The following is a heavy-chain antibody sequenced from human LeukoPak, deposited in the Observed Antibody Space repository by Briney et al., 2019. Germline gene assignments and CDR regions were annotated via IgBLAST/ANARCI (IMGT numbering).Heavy chain of an antibody. CDR2: ISAYNGNT. D-gene: IGHD2-8*01. CDR3: ARDYCTNGVCFSDWFDP. J-gene: IGHJ5*02. V-gene: IGHV1-18*01. Sequence: ASVTVSCKASGYTFTSYGISWVRQAPGQGLEWMGWISAYNGNTNYAQKLQGRVTMTTDTSTSTAYMELRSLRSDDTAVYYCARDYCTNGVCFSDWFDPWGQGTLVTVSS. CDR1: GYTFTSYG.